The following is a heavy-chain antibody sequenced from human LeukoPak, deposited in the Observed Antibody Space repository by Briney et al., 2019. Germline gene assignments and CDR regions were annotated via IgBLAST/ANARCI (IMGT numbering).Heavy chain of an antibody. J-gene: IGHJ4*02. CDR1: GYTFTGYY. V-gene: IGHV1-2*02. Sequence: ASVKVSCKASGYTFTGYYMHWVRQAPGQGLEWMGWINPNSGGTNYAQKFQGRVTMTRDTSISTAYMELSRLRSDDTAVYYCARVATSPQQWLVRPFDYWGQGTLVTVSS. CDR3: ARVATSPQQWLVRPFDY. CDR2: INPNSGGT. D-gene: IGHD6-19*01.